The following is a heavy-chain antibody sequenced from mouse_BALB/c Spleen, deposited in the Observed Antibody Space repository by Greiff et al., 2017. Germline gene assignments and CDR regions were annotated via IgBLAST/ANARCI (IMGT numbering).Heavy chain of an antibody. CDR3: AREGGIAWFAY. Sequence: EVKLMESGGGLVKPGGSLKLSCAASGFTFSSYAMSWVRQSPEKRLEWVAEISSGGSYTYYPDTVTGRFTISRDNAKNTLYLEMSSLRSEDTAMYYCAREGGIAWFAYWGQGTLVTVSA. CDR1: GFTFSSYA. J-gene: IGHJ3*01. V-gene: IGHV5-9-4*01. CDR2: ISSGGSYT.